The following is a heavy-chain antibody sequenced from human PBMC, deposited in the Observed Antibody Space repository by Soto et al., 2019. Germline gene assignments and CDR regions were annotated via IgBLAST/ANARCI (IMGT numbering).Heavy chain of an antibody. D-gene: IGHD3-3*01. V-gene: IGHV4-38-2*01. CDR3: ARVTIVEYWFDP. CDR1: GAPISGGFY. J-gene: IGHJ5*02. Sequence: SETLSLTCAVYGAPISGGFYWAWIRQPPGKGLEWIGNIYHSGSAHYNPSLKSRVTMSVDTSKNNFPLRLTSVTAADTAVYYCARVTIVEYWFDPWGQGILVTVSS. CDR2: IYHSGSA.